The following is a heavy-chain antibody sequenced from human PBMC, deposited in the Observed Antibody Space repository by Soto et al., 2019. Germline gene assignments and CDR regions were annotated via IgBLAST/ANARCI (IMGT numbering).Heavy chain of an antibody. D-gene: IGHD4-17*01. J-gene: IGHJ3*02. CDR3: ARDGLEMTTVTTGAFDI. Sequence: GASVKVSCKASGYTFTSYGISWVRQAPGQGLELMGWISAYNGNTNYAQKLQGRVTMTTDTSTSTAYMELRSLRSDDTAVYYCARDGLEMTTVTTGAFDIWGQGTMVTVSS. V-gene: IGHV1-18*01. CDR2: ISAYNGNT. CDR1: GYTFTSYG.